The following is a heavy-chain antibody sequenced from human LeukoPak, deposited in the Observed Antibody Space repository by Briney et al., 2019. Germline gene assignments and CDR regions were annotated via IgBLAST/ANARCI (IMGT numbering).Heavy chain of an antibody. CDR2: IYPDDSDT. V-gene: IGHV5-51*01. CDR3: ARAGRRLFGVLIPLSFDY. Sequence: GESLKISCKGSGYSFTSYWIAWVRQMPGKGLECMGIIYPDDSDTRYSPSFQGQVTISADKSISTAYLQWSSLKASDTAMYYCARAGRRLFGVLIPLSFDYWGQGTPVTVSS. CDR1: GYSFTSYW. J-gene: IGHJ4*02. D-gene: IGHD3-3*01.